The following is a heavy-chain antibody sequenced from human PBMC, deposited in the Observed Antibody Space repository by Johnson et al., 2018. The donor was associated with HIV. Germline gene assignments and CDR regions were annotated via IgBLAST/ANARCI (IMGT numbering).Heavy chain of an antibody. V-gene: IGHV3-7*05. CDR1: GFTFSNYY. J-gene: IGHJ3*02. CDR3: VRAHLMFPKNAFDI. CDR2: MNQGASEK. Sequence: VQLVESGGGVVQPGRSLRLSCAASGFTFSNYYMSWVRQAPGKGLEWVANMNQGASEKNYVDSVKGRFTISRDNAKNSLYLQMNSLRPEDTAVYFCVRAHLMFPKNAFDIWGKGTVVAVSS. D-gene: IGHD2-8*01.